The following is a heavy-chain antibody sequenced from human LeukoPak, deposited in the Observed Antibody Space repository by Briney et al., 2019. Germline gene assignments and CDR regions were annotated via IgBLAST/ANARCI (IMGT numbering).Heavy chain of an antibody. CDR1: GFTFSSYG. J-gene: IGHJ4*02. CDR3: AKDTYYYDSSGYYLDY. D-gene: IGHD3-22*01. Sequence: GGSLRLSCAASGFTFSSYGMHWARQAPGKGLEWVAVISYDGSNKYYADSVKGRFTISRDNSKNTLYLQMNSLRAEDTAVYYCAKDTYYYDSSGYYLDYWGQGTLVTVSS. CDR2: ISYDGSNK. V-gene: IGHV3-30*18.